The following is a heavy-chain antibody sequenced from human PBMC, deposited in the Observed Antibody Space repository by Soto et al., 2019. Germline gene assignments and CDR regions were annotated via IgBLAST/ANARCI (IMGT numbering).Heavy chain of an antibody. CDR1: GFTFSSYA. CDR2: ITASGGTT. Sequence: PGGSLRLSCAASGFTFSSYAMSWVRQAPGKGLEWVSHITASGGTTYYADSVKGRFTISRDSSRNTLYLQMNSLRAEDTALYYCAKCIQVNWKYDAFHIWGQGTMVTVSS. J-gene: IGHJ3*02. D-gene: IGHD1-7*01. V-gene: IGHV3-23*01. CDR3: AKCIQVNWKYDAFHI.